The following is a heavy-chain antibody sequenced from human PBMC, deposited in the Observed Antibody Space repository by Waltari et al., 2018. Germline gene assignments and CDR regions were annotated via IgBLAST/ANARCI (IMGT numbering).Heavy chain of an antibody. CDR1: GFTFSRSA. Sequence: QVQLVESGGGVVQPGRSLRLSCAASGFTFSRSARHWVRQAPGKGLEWVAVIWYDGSYKFYADSVKGRFSISRDNPKNTLHLQMDSLRAEDSAIYYCAKDGSASRLVRYYLDSWGPGTLVTVSS. V-gene: IGHV3-33*06. J-gene: IGHJ4*02. D-gene: IGHD2-8*02. CDR3: AKDGSASRLVRYYLDS. CDR2: IWYDGSYK.